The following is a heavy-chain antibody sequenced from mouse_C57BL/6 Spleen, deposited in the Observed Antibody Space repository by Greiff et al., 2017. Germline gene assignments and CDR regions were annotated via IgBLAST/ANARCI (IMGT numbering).Heavy chain of an antibody. CDR2: IYPGDGDT. D-gene: IGHD1-1*01. J-gene: IGHJ2*01. CDR3: ARAGAYGSSSYFDY. CDR1: GYAFSSYW. Sequence: VQLQQSGAELVKPGASVKISCKASGYAFSSYWMNWVKQRPGKGLEWIGQIYPGDGDTNYNGKFKGKATLTADKSSSTAYMQLSSLTSEDSAVYFCARAGAYGSSSYFDYWGQGTTLTVSS. V-gene: IGHV1-80*01.